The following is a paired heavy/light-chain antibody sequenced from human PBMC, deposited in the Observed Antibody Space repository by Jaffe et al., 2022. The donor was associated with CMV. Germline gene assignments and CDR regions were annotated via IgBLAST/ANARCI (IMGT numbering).Heavy chain of an antibody. Sequence: EVQLVESGGGLVQPGGSLRLSCVASGFTFSNYEMNWVRQAPGMGLEWVAFISSSGSTIYYADSVKGRFTISRDNAKNSLSLQMNSLGAEDTAVYYCARTHENDYSHLNYYYYYLDVWGKGTTVTVSS. V-gene: IGHV3-48*03. J-gene: IGHJ6*03. CDR2: ISSSGSTI. CDR3: ARTHENDYSHLNYYYYYLDV. D-gene: IGHD4-4*01. CDR1: GFTFSNYE.
Light chain of an antibody. J-gene: IGKJ2*01. Sequence: EIVMTQSPGALSVSPGESATLSCRASQSVDSKLAWYQQKPGQAPRLLIYAASSRAMGIPARFSGSGSGTEFTLTISSLQSEDFGVYYCQQYNIWPPFTFGQGTRLEI. V-gene: IGKV3-15*01. CDR1: QSVDSK. CDR2: AAS. CDR3: QQYNIWPPFT.